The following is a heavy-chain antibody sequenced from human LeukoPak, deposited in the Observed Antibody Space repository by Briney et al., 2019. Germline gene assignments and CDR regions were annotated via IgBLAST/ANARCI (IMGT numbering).Heavy chain of an antibody. D-gene: IGHD6-25*01. J-gene: IGHJ3*02. CDR2: INYSGTT. Sequence: PSETLSLTCTVSGGSIATHCWSWIRQPPGKGLEWIGYINYSGTTNFNPSLNSRATISVDTSRNQFSLKLSSVTAADTAVYYCARGGGTFDIWGQGTMVAVSS. CDR1: GGSIATHC. V-gene: IGHV4-59*11. CDR3: ARGGGTFDI.